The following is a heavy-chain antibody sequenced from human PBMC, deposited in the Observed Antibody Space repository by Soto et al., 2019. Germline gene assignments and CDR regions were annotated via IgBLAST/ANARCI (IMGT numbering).Heavy chain of an antibody. J-gene: IGHJ3*02. CDR1: GGSISSGGYY. CDR3: ARAPGEKAYDSSGYYYSFAFDI. Sequence: SETLSLTCTVSGGSISSGGYYWSWIRQHPGKGLEWIGYIYYSGSTYYNPSLKSRVTISVDTSKNQFSLKLSPVTAADTAVYCCARAPGEKAYDSSGYYYSFAFDIWGQGTMVTVSS. D-gene: IGHD3-22*01. V-gene: IGHV4-31*03. CDR2: IYYSGST.